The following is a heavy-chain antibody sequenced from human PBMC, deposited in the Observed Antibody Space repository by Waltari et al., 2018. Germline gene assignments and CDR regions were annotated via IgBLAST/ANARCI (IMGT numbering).Heavy chain of an antibody. CDR3: ARDGSIFGVMYGLDV. J-gene: IGHJ6*02. D-gene: IGHD3-3*01. CDR1: GYTFSNYY. V-gene: IGHV1-46*01. Sequence: QMHLVQSGAEVKKPGASVRVSCKSSGYTFSNYYINWVRQVPGRGLEWMGVINPSGGSTSYAEKFQGRITLTSDTSTSTVYMELSSLTSEDTAVYFCARDGSIFGVMYGLDVWGQGTSVTVSS. CDR2: INPSGGST.